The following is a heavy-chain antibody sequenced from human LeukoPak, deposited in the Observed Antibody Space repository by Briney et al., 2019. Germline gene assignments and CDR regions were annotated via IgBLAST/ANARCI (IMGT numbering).Heavy chain of an antibody. CDR1: GGSITGYH. CDR2: IYSSETT. CDR3: ARRNDFDI. V-gene: IGHV4-4*08. Sequence: TETLSLTCTVSGGSITGYHWSWIRQPPGKGLEWIGYIYSSETTEYKPSLKCRVTISADTSKNRFSLKLTSVTAADTAIYYCARRNDFDIWGQGTMVTVSS. J-gene: IGHJ3*02.